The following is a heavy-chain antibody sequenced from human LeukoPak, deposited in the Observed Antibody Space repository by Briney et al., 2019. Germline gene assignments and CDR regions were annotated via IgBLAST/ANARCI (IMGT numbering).Heavy chain of an antibody. CDR2: INPSGGFT. J-gene: IGHJ5*02. CDR3: ARAGAVVDNWFDP. V-gene: IGHV1-46*01. Sequence: ASVKVSCKASGYSFSTHWMHWVRQAPGQGLEWMGIINPSGGFTSYAQKLQGRVTVTRDTSTTTAYMELRSLRSDDTAVYYCARAGAVVDNWFDPWGQGTLVTVSS. D-gene: IGHD2-15*01. CDR1: GYSFSTHW.